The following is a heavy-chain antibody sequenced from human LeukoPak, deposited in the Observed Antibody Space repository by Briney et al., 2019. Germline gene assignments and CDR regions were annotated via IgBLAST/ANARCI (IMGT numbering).Heavy chain of an antibody. V-gene: IGHV1-46*01. CDR1: GYAVTIYN. Sequence: ASVKVSFTASGYAVTIYNNHWVRHAPGQGLEWMGLINPNGGSTTYAQKFQGRVTMTRDTSTSTVYMNLSSLRSEDTAVYSCARGNPPYYFNYWGQGTLVTVSS. D-gene: IGHD1-14*01. CDR3: ARGNPPYYFNY. J-gene: IGHJ4*02. CDR2: INPNGGST.